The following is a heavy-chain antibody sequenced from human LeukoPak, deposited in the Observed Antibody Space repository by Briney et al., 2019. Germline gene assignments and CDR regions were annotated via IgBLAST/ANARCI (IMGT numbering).Heavy chain of an antibody. CDR3: ARRATPSPHFDY. CDR2: ISGSGAGT. V-gene: IGHV3-23*01. CDR1: GFTLNNYA. J-gene: IGHJ4*02. Sequence: GGSLRLSCAASGFTLNNYARSWVRQAPGKGLEWVSAISGSGAGTYYADSVEGRFTISRDNSKNTLYLQMNSLRAEDTTVYYCARRATPSPHFDYWGQGTLVAVSS. D-gene: IGHD2-15*01.